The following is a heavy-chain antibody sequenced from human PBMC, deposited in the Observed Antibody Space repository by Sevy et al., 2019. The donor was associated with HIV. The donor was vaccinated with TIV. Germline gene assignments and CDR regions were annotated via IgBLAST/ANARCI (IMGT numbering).Heavy chain of an antibody. CDR3: ARDQGRGLYY. Sequence: GSLRLSCATSEFIFSNYWMTWVRQAPGKGLEWVANIAQDGNEQFYVDSVKGRFTISRDNAKNSLYLQMSSLRVEDTAVYYCARDQGRGLYYWGQGALVTVSS. CDR1: EFIFSNYW. J-gene: IGHJ4*02. D-gene: IGHD3-10*01. V-gene: IGHV3-7*01. CDR2: IAQDGNEQ.